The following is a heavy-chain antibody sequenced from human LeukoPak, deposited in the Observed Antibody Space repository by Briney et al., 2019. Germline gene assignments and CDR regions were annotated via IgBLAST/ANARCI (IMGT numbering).Heavy chain of an antibody. D-gene: IGHD6-19*01. CDR1: GYTLTELS. V-gene: IGHV1-24*01. CDR2: FDPEDGET. Sequence: ASVKVSCKVSGYTLTELSMHWVRQAPGKGLEWMGGFDPEDGETIYAQKFQGRVTMTEDTSTDTAYTELSSLRSEDTAVYYCATIYPLAVAGTLGYAYYFDYWGQGTLVTVSS. CDR3: ATIYPLAVAGTLGYAYYFDY. J-gene: IGHJ4*02.